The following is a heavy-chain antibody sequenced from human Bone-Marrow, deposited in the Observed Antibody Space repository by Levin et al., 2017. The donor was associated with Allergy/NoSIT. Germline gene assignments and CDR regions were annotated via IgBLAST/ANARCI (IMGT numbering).Heavy chain of an antibody. CDR3: ARADSSGWYHLPFDY. CDR1: GGTFSSYA. D-gene: IGHD6-19*01. CDR2: IIPIFGTA. J-gene: IGHJ4*02. V-gene: IGHV1-69*13. Sequence: ASVKVSCKASGGTFSSYAISWVRQAPGQGLEWMGGIIPIFGTANYAQKFQGRVTITADESTSTAYMELSSLRSEDTAVYYCARADSSGWYHLPFDYWGQGTLVTVSS.